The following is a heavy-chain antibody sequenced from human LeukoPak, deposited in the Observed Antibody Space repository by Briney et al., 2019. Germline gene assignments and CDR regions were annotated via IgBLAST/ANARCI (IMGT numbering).Heavy chain of an antibody. Sequence: GGSLRLSCAASGFTFSSYSMNWVRQAPGKGLEWVSSISSSSSYIYYADSVKGLCNISRDNAKNSLYLQMNSLRAEDTAVYYCARDRSIASDYWGQGTLVTVFS. V-gene: IGHV3-21*01. CDR2: ISSSSSYI. CDR3: ARDRSIASDY. CDR1: GFTFSSYS. J-gene: IGHJ4*02. D-gene: IGHD6-6*01.